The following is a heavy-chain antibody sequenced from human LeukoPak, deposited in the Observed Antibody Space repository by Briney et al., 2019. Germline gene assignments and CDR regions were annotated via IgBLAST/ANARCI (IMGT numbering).Heavy chain of an antibody. CDR3: ARDGLLWFGELLAKNWFDP. Sequence: GGSLRLSCAASGFSFSSYWMSWVRQAPGKGLEWVANIKQDGSEKYYVDSMKGRFTISRDNAKNSLYLQMNSLRAEDTAVYYCARDGLLWFGELLAKNWFDPWGQGTLVTVSS. J-gene: IGHJ5*02. CDR2: IKQDGSEK. V-gene: IGHV3-7*01. D-gene: IGHD3-10*01. CDR1: GFSFSSYW.